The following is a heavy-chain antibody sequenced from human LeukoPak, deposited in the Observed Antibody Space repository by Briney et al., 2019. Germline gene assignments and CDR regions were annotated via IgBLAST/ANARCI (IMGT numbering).Heavy chain of an antibody. CDR1: GFTFSSYE. V-gene: IGHV3-48*03. Sequence: PGGSLRLSCAASGFTFSSYEMNWVRQAPGKGLEWVSYISGSGSTIYYADSVKGRFTISRDNAKNSLYLQMNSLRAEDTAVYYCARDASGSYSSINWFDPWGQGTLVTVSS. D-gene: IGHD1-26*01. J-gene: IGHJ5*02. CDR3: ARDASGSYSSINWFDP. CDR2: ISGSGSTI.